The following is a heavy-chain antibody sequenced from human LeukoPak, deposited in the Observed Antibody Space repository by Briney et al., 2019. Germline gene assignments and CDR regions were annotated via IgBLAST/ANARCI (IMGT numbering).Heavy chain of an antibody. Sequence: ASVKVSCKASGYTFTSYGIGWVRQAPGQGLEWMGWISAYNGNTNYAQKLQGRVTMTTDTSTSTAYMELRSLRSDDTAVYYCARDAPLGYYYGSGSYSTAYYYYGVDVWGQGTTVTVSS. V-gene: IGHV1-18*01. CDR1: GYTFTSYG. CDR3: ARDAPLGYYYGSGSYSTAYYYYGVDV. J-gene: IGHJ6*02. D-gene: IGHD3-10*01. CDR2: ISAYNGNT.